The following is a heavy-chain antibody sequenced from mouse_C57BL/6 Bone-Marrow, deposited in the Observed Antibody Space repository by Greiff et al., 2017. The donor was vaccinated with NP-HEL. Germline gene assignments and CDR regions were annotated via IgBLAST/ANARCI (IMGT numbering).Heavy chain of an antibody. CDR1: GFTFSSYA. V-gene: IGHV5-9-1*02. D-gene: IGHD2-4*01. Sequence: DVMLVESGEGLVKPGGSLKLSCAASGFTFSSYAMSWVRQTPEKRLEWVAYISSGGDYIYYADTVKGRFTISRDNARNTLYLQMSSLKSEDTAMYYCTGYDYDEFAYWGQGTLVTVSA. J-gene: IGHJ3*01. CDR2: ISSGGDYI. CDR3: TGYDYDEFAY.